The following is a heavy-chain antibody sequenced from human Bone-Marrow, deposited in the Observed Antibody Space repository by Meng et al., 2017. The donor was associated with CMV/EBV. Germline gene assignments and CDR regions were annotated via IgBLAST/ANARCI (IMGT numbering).Heavy chain of an antibody. Sequence: GESLKISCAASGFTVSSNYMSWVRQAPGKGLEWVSVIYSGGSTYYADSVKGRFTISRDNSKNTLYLQMNSLRAEDTAVYYCARLDIVVVPAAIPYYYGMDVWGQGTTVTVSS. CDR1: GFTVSSNY. CDR3: ARLDIVVVPAAIPYYYGMDV. CDR2: IYSGGST. V-gene: IGHV3-53*01. D-gene: IGHD2-2*02. J-gene: IGHJ6*02.